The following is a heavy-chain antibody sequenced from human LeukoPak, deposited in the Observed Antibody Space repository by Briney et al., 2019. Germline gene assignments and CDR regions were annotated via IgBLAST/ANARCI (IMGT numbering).Heavy chain of an antibody. CDR3: ARVLTAVAGPYYFDF. CDR1: GGSISRHY. J-gene: IGHJ4*02. D-gene: IGHD6-19*01. CDR2: IYSSGNT. Sequence: SETLSLTCTVSGGSISRHYWSWIRQPAGRGLEWIGRIYSSGNTNYNPSLNSRVTMSVDTSKNQFSLKLTSVTAADTAVYYCARVLTAVAGPYYFDFWGQGTLVTVSS. V-gene: IGHV4-4*07.